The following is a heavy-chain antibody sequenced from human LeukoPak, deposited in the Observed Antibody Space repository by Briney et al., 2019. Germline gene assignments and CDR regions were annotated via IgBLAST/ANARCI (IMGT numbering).Heavy chain of an antibody. D-gene: IGHD3-10*01. J-gene: IGHJ4*02. V-gene: IGHV4-34*01. CDR3: ASRTYYYGSGSYSEIDY. CDR1: GGSFSGYY. Sequence: SETLSLTCAVYGGSFSGYYWSWIRQPPGKGLEWIGEINHSGSTNYNPSLKSRVTISVDTSKNQFSLKLSSVTAADTAVYYCASRTYYYGSGSYSEIDYWGQGTLVTVSS. CDR2: INHSGST.